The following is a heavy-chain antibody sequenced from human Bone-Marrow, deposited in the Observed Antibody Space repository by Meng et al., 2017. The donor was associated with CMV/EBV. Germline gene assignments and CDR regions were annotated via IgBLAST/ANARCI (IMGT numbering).Heavy chain of an antibody. V-gene: IGHV4-34*01. CDR3: ARTHEPYCGSSTCFGRLDYGMDV. CDR1: GGSFSGYY. D-gene: IGHD2-2*01. Sequence: SETLSLTCAVYGGSFSGYYWSWIRQPPGKGLEWIGEINHSGSTNYNPSLKSRVTISVDTSKNQFSLKLSSVTAADTAVYYCARTHEPYCGSSTCFGRLDYGMDVWGQGNTVPVSS. J-gene: IGHJ6*02. CDR2: INHSGST.